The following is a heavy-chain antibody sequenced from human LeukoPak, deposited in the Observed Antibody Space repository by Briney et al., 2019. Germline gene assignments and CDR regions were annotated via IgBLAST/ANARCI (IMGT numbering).Heavy chain of an antibody. J-gene: IGHJ3*01. CDR2: INWNGGST. D-gene: IGHD2-2*01. Sequence: GGSLRLSCAASGFTFDDYGMNWARQPPGKVLEWVCNINWNGGSTSYADSLKGRLTISRDNAKSSLYLQMNSLRAEDTAMYFCARRMPGDAFDVWGQGTMVTVSS. CDR1: GFTFDDYG. CDR3: ARRMPGDAFDV. V-gene: IGHV3-20*04.